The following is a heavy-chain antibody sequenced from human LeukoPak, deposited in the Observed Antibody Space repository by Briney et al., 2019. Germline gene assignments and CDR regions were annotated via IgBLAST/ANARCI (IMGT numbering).Heavy chain of an antibody. CDR3: ARQDDYLLYDAFDI. Sequence: SETLSLTCAVYGGSFSGYYWSWIRQPPGKGLEWIGEINHSGSTNYNPSLKSRVTISVDTSKNQFSMKMSSVTAAETAVYYCARQDDYLLYDAFDIWGQGTMVTVSS. CDR1: GGSFSGYY. D-gene: IGHD4-11*01. V-gene: IGHV4-34*01. J-gene: IGHJ3*02. CDR2: INHSGST.